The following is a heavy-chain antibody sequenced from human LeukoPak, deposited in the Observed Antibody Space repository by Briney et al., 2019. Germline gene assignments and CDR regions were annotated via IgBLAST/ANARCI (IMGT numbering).Heavy chain of an antibody. CDR3: ARDVVDCSGGSCYTSDFDY. CDR2: ISSSSSTI. D-gene: IGHD2-15*01. Sequence: GGSLRLSCAASGFSFSSYSMNWVRQAPGKGLEWVSYISSSSSTIYYADSVKGRFTISRDSAKNSLYLQMNSLRAEDTAVYYCARDVVDCSGGSCYTSDFDYWGQGTLVTVSS. V-gene: IGHV3-48*01. J-gene: IGHJ4*02. CDR1: GFSFSSYS.